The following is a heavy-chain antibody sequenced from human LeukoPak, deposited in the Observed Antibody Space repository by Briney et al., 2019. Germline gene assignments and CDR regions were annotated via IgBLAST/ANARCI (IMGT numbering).Heavy chain of an antibody. CDR2: ISGYNGDT. Sequence: ASVKVSCKASGYTFTSFGIGWVRKAPGEGLEWMGWISGYNGDTNYAQKIQDRVTMTTDTSTSTVYMELRSLKSDDTAVYYCARVGGSGWAPGYCGQGSLVTVSS. CDR1: GYTFTSFG. D-gene: IGHD6-25*01. CDR3: ARVGGSGWAPGY. V-gene: IGHV1-18*01. J-gene: IGHJ4*02.